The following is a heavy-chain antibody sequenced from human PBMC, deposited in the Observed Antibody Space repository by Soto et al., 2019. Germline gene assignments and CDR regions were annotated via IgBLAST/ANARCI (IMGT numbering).Heavy chain of an antibody. Sequence: QVQLVQSGADVKKPGSSVKVSCKTSGGSFGSSAISWVRQAPAQGLEWMGEIIPVFDKANYDQNFQGRQTITADELTGTVFMELSSLRSEDTAVYYCARLRRDWGDAFDVWGLGTFVTVSS. CDR1: GGSFGSSA. J-gene: IGHJ3*01. V-gene: IGHV1-69*01. D-gene: IGHD3-16*01. CDR2: IIPVFDKA. CDR3: ARLRRDWGDAFDV.